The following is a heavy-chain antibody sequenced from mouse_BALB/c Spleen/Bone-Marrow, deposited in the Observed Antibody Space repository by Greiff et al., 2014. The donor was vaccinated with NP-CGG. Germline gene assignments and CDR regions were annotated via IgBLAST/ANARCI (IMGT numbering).Heavy chain of an antibody. Sequence: EVQGVESGPELVKPGASVKMSCKASGYTFTSYVMHWVKQKPGQGLEWIGYINPYNDGTKYNEKFKDKAALTSDKSSSTAYMELSSLTSEDSAVYYCARTPIYDGYYWFFDVWGAGTTVTVSS. D-gene: IGHD2-3*01. CDR3: ARTPIYDGYYWFFDV. CDR2: INPYNDGT. J-gene: IGHJ1*01. CDR1: GYTFTSYV. V-gene: IGHV1-14*01.